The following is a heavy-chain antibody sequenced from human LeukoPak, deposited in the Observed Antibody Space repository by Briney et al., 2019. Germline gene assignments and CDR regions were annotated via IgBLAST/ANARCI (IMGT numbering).Heavy chain of an antibody. CDR3: ARYYSSGGGTCDAFEI. CDR2: IYYSGSN. Sequence: PSETLSLTCAVSGGTISSNSYYWGWIRQPPGKGLVWIGSIYYSGSNYYNPSLNRRTTISVNTYNNQFSLKLSSVTAADTAEYYCARYYSSGGGTCDAFEIWGQGRMGTVSS. J-gene: IGHJ3*02. V-gene: IGHV4-39*01. D-gene: IGHD6-19*01. CDR1: GGTISSNSYY.